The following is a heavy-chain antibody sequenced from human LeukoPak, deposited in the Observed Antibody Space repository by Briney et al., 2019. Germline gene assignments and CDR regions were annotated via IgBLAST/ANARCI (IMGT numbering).Heavy chain of an antibody. V-gene: IGHV4-34*01. Sequence: PSETLSLTCVVYGGSFSGYYWSWIRQPPGKGLEWIGEINHSGSTNYNPSLKSRVTISVDTSKNQFSLKLSSVTAADTAVYYCARAGTTYYYGSGSYYTQPFDYWGQGTLVTVSS. J-gene: IGHJ4*02. CDR3: ARAGTTYYYGSGSYYTQPFDY. CDR1: GGSFSGYY. D-gene: IGHD3-10*01. CDR2: INHSGST.